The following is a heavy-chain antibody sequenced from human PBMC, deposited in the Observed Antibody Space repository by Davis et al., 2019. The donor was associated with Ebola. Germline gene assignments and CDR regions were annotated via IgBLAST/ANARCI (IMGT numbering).Heavy chain of an antibody. CDR2: IIPIFAAP. CDR1: GYTFTTYG. D-gene: IGHD2-15*01. J-gene: IGHJ4*02. CDR3: ARVWNFIVGL. V-gene: IGHV1-69*13. Sequence: SVKVSCKASGYTFTTYGISWVRQAPGQGLEWMGGIIPIFAAPKYAQKFQDRVTITADQSTSTAYLEVSRLRSEDTAVYYCARVWNFIVGLWGQGTLVTVSS.